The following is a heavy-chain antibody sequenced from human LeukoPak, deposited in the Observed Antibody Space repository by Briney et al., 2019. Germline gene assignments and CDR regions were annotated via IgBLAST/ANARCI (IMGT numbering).Heavy chain of an antibody. CDR2: ISAYNGNT. V-gene: IGHV1-18*01. J-gene: IGHJ4*02. CDR3: ARPPYDILTGFFVDY. CDR1: GYTFTSYG. D-gene: IGHD3-9*01. Sequence: GASVKVSCKASGYTFTSYGISWVRQAPGQGLEWMGWISAYNGNTNYAQKLQGRVTMTTDTSTSTAYMELRSLRSDDTAVYYCARPPYDILTGFFVDYWGQGPLFTVSS.